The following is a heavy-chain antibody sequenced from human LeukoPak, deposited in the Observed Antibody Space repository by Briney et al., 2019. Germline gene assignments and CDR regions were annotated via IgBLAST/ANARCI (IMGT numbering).Heavy chain of an antibody. CDR1: GFTFSDYY. V-gene: IGHV3-11*01. Sequence: GGSLRLSCAASGFTFSDYYMSWIRQAPGKGLEWVSYISSSGSTIYYADSVKGRFTISRDNAKNSLYLQMNSLRAEDTAMYYCARVNSGYEYYFDYWGQGTLVTVSS. CDR3: ARVNSGYEYYFDY. J-gene: IGHJ4*02. D-gene: IGHD5-12*01. CDR2: ISSSGSTI.